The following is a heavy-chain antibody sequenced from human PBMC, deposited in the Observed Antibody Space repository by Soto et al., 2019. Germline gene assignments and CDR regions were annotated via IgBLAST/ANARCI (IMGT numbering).Heavy chain of an antibody. CDR3: ARGPTDYYDNSANYCLDY. J-gene: IGHJ4*02. CDR2: ISTYNGNT. Sequence: QVQLVQSGAEVKKPGASVKVSCKASGYTFITYGVSWVRQAPGQGLDWLGWISTYNGNTRYAERLQSRVTMTTDTTTNTAYMELRNLRSDDTAVYYCARGPTDYYDNSANYCLDYWGQGTLVTVSS. CDR1: GYTFITYG. D-gene: IGHD3-22*01. V-gene: IGHV1-18*01.